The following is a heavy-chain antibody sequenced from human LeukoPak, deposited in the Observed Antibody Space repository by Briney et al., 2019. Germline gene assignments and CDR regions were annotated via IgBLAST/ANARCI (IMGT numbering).Heavy chain of an antibody. CDR1: GESFSGYF. V-gene: IGHV4-34*01. J-gene: IGHJ4*02. Sequence: SETLSLTCAVYGESFSGYFWNWIRQPPGKGLEWIGEINHSGSTSNHNPSLKSRVTMSVDTSKNQFSLRLSSVTAADTAVYYCARKSGYARDYWGQGNLVTVSS. CDR2: INHSGSTS. CDR3: ARKSGYARDY. D-gene: IGHD5-12*01.